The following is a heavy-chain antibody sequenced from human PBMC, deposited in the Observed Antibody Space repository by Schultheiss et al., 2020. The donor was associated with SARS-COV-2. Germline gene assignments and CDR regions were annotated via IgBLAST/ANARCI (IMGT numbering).Heavy chain of an antibody. D-gene: IGHD3-22*01. CDR2: ISYEGGNK. V-gene: IGHV3-30*04. CDR1: GSTFSTYA. J-gene: IGHJ3*02. CDR3: ARDHAYYDSSFAFDI. Sequence: GGSLRLSCTASGSTFSTYAMHWVRQAPGKGLEWVAAISYEGGNKFYADSVKGRFTISRDNSKKTLYLQMNSLRAEDTAVYYCARDHAYYDSSFAFDIWGQGTLVTVSS.